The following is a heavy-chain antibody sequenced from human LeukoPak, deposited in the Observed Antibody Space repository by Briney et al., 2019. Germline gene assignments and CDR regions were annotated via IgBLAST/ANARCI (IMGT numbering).Heavy chain of an antibody. CDR2: INSNGGIT. CDR1: GFTFSRYA. J-gene: IGHJ4*02. V-gene: IGHV3-64D*09. CDR3: VKGVAARLDY. D-gene: IGHD6-6*01. Sequence: GGSLRLSCSASGFTFSRYAMYWVRQAPGKGLEYVSAINSNGGITFYADSMKGRFTISRDDSKNTLYLQMSSLRAEDTAIYYCVKGVAARLDYWGQGTLVTVSS.